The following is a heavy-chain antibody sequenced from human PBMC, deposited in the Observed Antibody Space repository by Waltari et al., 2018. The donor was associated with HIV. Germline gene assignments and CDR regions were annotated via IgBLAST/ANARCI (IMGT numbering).Heavy chain of an antibody. CDR1: GFTFDDYA. CDR3: AKDISGFGELLFNFDY. CDR2: ISWNSGSI. V-gene: IGHV3-9*01. J-gene: IGHJ4*02. Sequence: EVQLVESGGGLVQPGRSLRLSCAASGFTFDDYAMHWVRPAPGKGLEWVSGISWNSGSIGYADSVKGRFTISRDNAKNSLYLQMNSLRAEDTALYYCAKDISGFGELLFNFDYWGQGTLVTVSS. D-gene: IGHD3-10*01.